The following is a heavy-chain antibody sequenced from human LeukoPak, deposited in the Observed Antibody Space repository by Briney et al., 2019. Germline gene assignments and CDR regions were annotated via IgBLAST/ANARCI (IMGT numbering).Heavy chain of an antibody. V-gene: IGHV3-23*01. CDR1: GFTFSSYA. CDR3: AKGDNSNFDY. CDR2: ISASGGST. J-gene: IGHJ4*02. D-gene: IGHD4-11*01. Sequence: GESLRLSCAASGFTFSSYAMNWVRQAPGKGLEWVSTISASGGSTYYADSVKGRFTISRDNSKNALYLQMSSLRAEDTDVYYCAKGDNSNFDYWGQGTLVTVSS.